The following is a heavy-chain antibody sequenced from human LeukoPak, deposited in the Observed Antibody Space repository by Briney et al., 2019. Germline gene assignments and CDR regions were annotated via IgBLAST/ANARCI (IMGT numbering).Heavy chain of an antibody. CDR1: GGSISSYY. CDR2: IYYSGST. Sequence: SETLSLTCTASGGSISSYYWSWIRQPPGKGLEWIGYIYYSGSTNYNPSLKSRVTISVDASKNQFSLKLSSVTAADTAVYYCASGGEDSFDYWGQGTLVTVSS. D-gene: IGHD3-16*01. J-gene: IGHJ4*02. V-gene: IGHV4-59*01. CDR3: ASGGEDSFDY.